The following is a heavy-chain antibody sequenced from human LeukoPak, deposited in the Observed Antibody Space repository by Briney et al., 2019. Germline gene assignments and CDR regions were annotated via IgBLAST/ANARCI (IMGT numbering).Heavy chain of an antibody. CDR1: GGSISSGSYY. J-gene: IGHJ3*02. CDR3: ARDVDTAMDNAFDI. V-gene: IGHV4-61*02. D-gene: IGHD5-18*01. CDR2: IYTSGST. Sequence: SQTLSLTCTVSGGSISSGSYYWRWIRQPAGKGLEWIGRIYTSGSTNYNPSLKSRVTISVDTSKSQFSLKLTSVTAANTAVYYCARDVDTAMDNAFDIWGQGTMVTVSS.